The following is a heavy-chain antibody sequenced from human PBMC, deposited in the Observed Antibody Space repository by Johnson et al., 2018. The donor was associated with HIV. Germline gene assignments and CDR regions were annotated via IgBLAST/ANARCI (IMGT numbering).Heavy chain of an antibody. CDR3: ARDMEAYCSGGSCYSAAFDI. D-gene: IGHD2-15*01. CDR1: GFTVSSNY. V-gene: IGHV3-66*02. CDR2: IYSGGGT. Sequence: VQLVESGGGLVQPGGSLRLSCAGTGFTVSSNYMYWVRQAPGKGLECVSVIYSGGGTYYADSVKGRFTISRDNSKNTLYLQMNSLRAEDTAVYYCARDMEAYCSGGSCYSAAFDIWGQGTMVTVSS. J-gene: IGHJ3*02.